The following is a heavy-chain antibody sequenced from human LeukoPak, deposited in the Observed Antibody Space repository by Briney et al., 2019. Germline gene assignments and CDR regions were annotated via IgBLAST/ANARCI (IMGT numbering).Heavy chain of an antibody. CDR1: GFTFSSYA. Sequence: GGSLRLSCAASGFTFSSYAMSWVRQAPGKGLEWVAVISYDGSNKYYADSVKGRFTISRDNSKNTLYLQMNSLRAEDTAVYYCAGGFENQPFDYWGQGTLVTVSS. CDR3: AGGFENQPFDY. CDR2: ISYDGSNK. J-gene: IGHJ4*02. V-gene: IGHV3-30-3*01. D-gene: IGHD3-10*01.